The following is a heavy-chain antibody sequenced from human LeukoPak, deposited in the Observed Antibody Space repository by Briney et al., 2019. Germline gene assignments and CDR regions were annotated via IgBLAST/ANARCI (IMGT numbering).Heavy chain of an antibody. CDR1: GGTFSSYA. Sequence: EASVKVSCKASGGTFSSYAISWVRQVPGQGLEWMGGIIPIFGTANYAQKFQGRVTITADESTSTAYMELSSLRSEDTAVYYCARDSSYWYFDLWGRGTLVTVSS. V-gene: IGHV1-69*13. CDR2: IIPIFGTA. CDR3: ARDSSYWYFDL. J-gene: IGHJ2*01.